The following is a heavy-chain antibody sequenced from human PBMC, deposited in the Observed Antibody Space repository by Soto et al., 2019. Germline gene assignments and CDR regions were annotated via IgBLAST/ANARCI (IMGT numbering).Heavy chain of an antibody. D-gene: IGHD5-18*01. CDR3: ARDTAMVYYYYYGMDV. J-gene: IGHJ6*02. CDR1: RFTFSSYG. CDR2: IWYDGSNK. Sequence: QVQLVESGGGVVQPGRSLRLSCAASRFTFSSYGMHWVRQAPGKGLEWVAVIWYDGSNKYYADSVKGRFTISRDNSKNTLYLQMNSLRAEDTAVYYCARDTAMVYYYYYGMDVWGQGTTVTVSS. V-gene: IGHV3-33*01.